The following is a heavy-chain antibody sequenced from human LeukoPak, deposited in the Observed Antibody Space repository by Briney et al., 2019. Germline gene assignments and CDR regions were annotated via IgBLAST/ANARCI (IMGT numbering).Heavy chain of an antibody. V-gene: IGHV4-30-4*01. J-gene: IGHJ5*02. CDR1: GGSISSSDFY. Sequence: SETLSLTCSVSGGSISSSDFYWSWIRQPPGKGLEWIGYIYYSGSTYYNPSLKSRVTISVDTSKNQISLNLRSVTAADTAVYYCARVPGPNWFDPWGQGTLVTVSS. CDR2: IYYSGST. CDR3: ARVPGPNWFDP.